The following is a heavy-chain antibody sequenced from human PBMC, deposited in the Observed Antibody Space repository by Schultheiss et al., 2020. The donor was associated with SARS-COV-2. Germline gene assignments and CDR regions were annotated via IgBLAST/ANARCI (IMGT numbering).Heavy chain of an antibody. V-gene: IGHV1-2*04. D-gene: IGHD6-13*01. CDR3: ARGNPIAAAGTPTNFDY. CDR2: INPNSGGT. CDR1: GYTFTGYY. Sequence: ASVKVSCKASGYTFTGYYMHWVRQAPGQGLEWMGWINPNSGGTNYAQKFQGWVTMTRDTSISTAYMELSRLRSDDTAVYYCARGNPIAAAGTPTNFDYWGQGTLVTVSS. J-gene: IGHJ4*02.